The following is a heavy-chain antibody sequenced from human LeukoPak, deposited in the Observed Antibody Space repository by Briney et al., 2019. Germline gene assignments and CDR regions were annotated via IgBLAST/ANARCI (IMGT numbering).Heavy chain of an antibody. CDR2: IYYSGST. CDR3: AGIEYSSSGSYYYYMDV. D-gene: IGHD6-6*01. J-gene: IGHJ6*03. Sequence: SETLSLTCTVSGGSISTYYWSWIRQPPGKGLEWIGYIYYSGSTDYNPSLKSRITISVDTSKNQFSLKLSSVTAADTAVYYCAGIEYSSSGSYYYYMDVWGKGTTVTVSS. CDR1: GGSISTYY. V-gene: IGHV4-59*01.